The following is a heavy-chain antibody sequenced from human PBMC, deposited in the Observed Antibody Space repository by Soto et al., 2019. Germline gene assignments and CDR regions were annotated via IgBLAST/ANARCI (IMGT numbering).Heavy chain of an antibody. J-gene: IGHJ3*02. D-gene: IGHD3-22*01. V-gene: IGHV3-23*01. CDR1: GFTFSSYA. CDR3: AKLPVVVIVVGAFDI. CDR2: ISGSGGST. Sequence: PGGSLRLSWAASGFTFSSYAMSWVRQAPGKGLEWVSAISGSGGSTYYADSVKGRFTISRDNSKNTLYLQMNSLRAEDTAVYYCAKLPVVVIVVGAFDIWGQGTMVTVSS.